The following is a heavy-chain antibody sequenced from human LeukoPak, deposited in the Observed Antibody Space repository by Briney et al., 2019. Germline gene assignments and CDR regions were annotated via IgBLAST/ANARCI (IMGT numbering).Heavy chain of an antibody. CDR3: TTDRSGSYVSAFDI. Sequence: GGSLRLSCAASGFTFSNAWMSWVRQAPGKGLEWVGRIKSKTDGGTTDYAAPVKGRFTISRDDSKNTLYLQMNSLKTEDTAVYYCTTDRSGSYVSAFDIWGQGTMVTVPS. D-gene: IGHD1-26*01. CDR1: GFTFSNAW. V-gene: IGHV3-15*01. J-gene: IGHJ3*02. CDR2: IKSKTDGGTT.